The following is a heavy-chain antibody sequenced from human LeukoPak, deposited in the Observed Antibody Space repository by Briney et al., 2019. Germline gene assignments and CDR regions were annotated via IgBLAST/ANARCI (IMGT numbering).Heavy chain of an antibody. CDR3: AKVVVPDSGWDLDY. V-gene: IGHV3-23*01. CDR2: IYPSGDST. Sequence: GGSMRLACAASGFTFSTYSMTWVRQGPGKGLEWVSSIYPSGDSTFYADSVKGRFTISRDNSKNTLYLQMSSLRTEDTAIYYCAKVVVPDSGWDLDYWGQGTLVTVSS. J-gene: IGHJ4*02. D-gene: IGHD6-19*01. CDR1: GFTFSTYS.